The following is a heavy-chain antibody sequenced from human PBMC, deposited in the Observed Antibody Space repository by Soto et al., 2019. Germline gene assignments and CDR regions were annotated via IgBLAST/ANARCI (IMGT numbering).Heavy chain of an antibody. CDR1: GGTFSSYR. CDR3: ARDSGAKLSSS. CDR2: IVPIYRTA. D-gene: IGHD6-13*01. Sequence: PVKVSCKASGGTFSSYRFNWVRQARGQGLEWLGGIVPIYRTADYAQKFQGRVTITADESTRTVYMELSSLKSQDTALYYCARDSGAKLSSSWGQGTLVTVSS. J-gene: IGHJ4*02. V-gene: IGHV1-69*13.